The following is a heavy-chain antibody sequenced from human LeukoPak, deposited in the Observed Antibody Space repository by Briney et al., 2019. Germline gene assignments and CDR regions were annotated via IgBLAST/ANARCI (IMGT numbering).Heavy chain of an antibody. Sequence: ASVKVSCKASGYTFTSYGISWVRQAPGQGLEWMGWISAYNGNTNYAQKLQGRVTMTTDTSTSTAYMELRSLRSDDTAVYYCARDQVVRIAVAGSTDFDYWGQGTLVTVSS. V-gene: IGHV1-18*01. CDR1: GYTFTSYG. CDR3: ARDQVVRIAVAGSTDFDY. CDR2: ISAYNGNT. D-gene: IGHD6-19*01. J-gene: IGHJ4*02.